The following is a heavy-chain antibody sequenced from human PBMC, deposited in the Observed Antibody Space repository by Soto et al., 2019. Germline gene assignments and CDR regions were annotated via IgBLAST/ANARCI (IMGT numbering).Heavy chain of an antibody. CDR1: GGSISSSSYY. CDR2: IYYSGST. J-gene: IGHJ4*02. D-gene: IGHD5-12*01. Sequence: SETLSLTCTVSGGSISSSSYYWGWIRQPPGKGLEWIGSIYYSGSTYYNPSLKSRVTISVDTSKNQFSLKLSSVTAADTAVYYCARLTNDVDIVATIDYWGQGTLVTVSS. CDR3: ARLTNDVDIVATIDY. V-gene: IGHV4-39*01.